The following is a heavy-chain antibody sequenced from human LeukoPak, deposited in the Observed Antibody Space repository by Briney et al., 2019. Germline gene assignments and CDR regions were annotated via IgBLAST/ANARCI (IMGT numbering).Heavy chain of an antibody. V-gene: IGHV1-2*02. D-gene: IGHD6-13*01. J-gene: IGHJ5*02. Sequence: ASVKVSCTASGYTFTNFGISWVRQAPGQGLEWMGWINPKSGGTNYAQKFQGRVTMTRDTSISTAYMELSRLRSDDTAVFYCARSPYSTRTNWFDPWGQGTLVTVSS. CDR1: GYTFTNFG. CDR3: ARSPYSTRTNWFDP. CDR2: INPKSGGT.